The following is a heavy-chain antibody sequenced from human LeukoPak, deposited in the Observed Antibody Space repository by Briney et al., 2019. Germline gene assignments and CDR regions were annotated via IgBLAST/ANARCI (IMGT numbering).Heavy chain of an antibody. CDR1: GFTFSSYA. CDR2: ISCDGSNK. CDR3: ARGGLPGGFDY. V-gene: IGHV3-30*04. D-gene: IGHD7-27*01. J-gene: IGHJ4*02. Sequence: GRSLRLSCAASGFTFSSYAMHWVRQAPGKGLEWVAVISCDGSNKYYADSVKGRFTISRDGAKNTLFLQMNSLRDDDTAMYYCARGGLPGGFDYWGQGILVTVSS.